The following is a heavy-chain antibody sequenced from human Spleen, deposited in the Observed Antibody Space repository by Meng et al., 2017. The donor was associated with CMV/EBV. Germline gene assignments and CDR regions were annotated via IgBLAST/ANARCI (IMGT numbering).Heavy chain of an antibody. J-gene: IGHJ4*02. V-gene: IGHV4-4*07. D-gene: IGHD6-19*01. Sequence: QVQPQEAVPRLVKPSAPLSPPCTCSGGSISSYYCSWIRQPAGKGLEWIGRIYTSGSTNYNPSLKSRVTMSVDTSKNQFSLKLSSVTAADTAVYYCARGLLYSSGWFFDYWGQGTLVTVSS. CDR3: ARGLLYSSGWFFDY. CDR2: IYTSGST. CDR1: GGSISSYY.